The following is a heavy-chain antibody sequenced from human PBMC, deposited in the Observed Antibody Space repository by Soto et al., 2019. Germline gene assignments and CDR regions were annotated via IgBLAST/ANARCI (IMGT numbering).Heavy chain of an antibody. D-gene: IGHD6-19*01. CDR2: IWYDGSNK. CDR1: GFTFSSYG. J-gene: IGHJ4*02. Sequence: GGSLRLSCAASGFTFSSYGMHWVRQAPGKGLEWVAVIWYDGSNKYYADSVKGRFTISRDNSKNTLYLQMNSLGAEDTAVYYCARQWLVYYFDYWGQGARVTVSS. V-gene: IGHV3-33*01. CDR3: ARQWLVYYFDY.